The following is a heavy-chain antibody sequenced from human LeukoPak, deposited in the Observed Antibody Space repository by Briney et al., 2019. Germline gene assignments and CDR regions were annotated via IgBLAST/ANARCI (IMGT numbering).Heavy chain of an antibody. D-gene: IGHD5-24*01. V-gene: IGHV4-59*01. J-gene: IGHJ4*02. Sequence: PSETLSLTCTVSGGSISSYYWSWIRQPPGKGLEWIGYIYYSGSTNYNPSLKSRVTITVDTSKNQFSLKLSSVTAADTAVYYCARDRGLEYFDYWGQGTLVTVSS. CDR3: ARDRGLEYFDY. CDR1: GGSISSYY. CDR2: IYYSGST.